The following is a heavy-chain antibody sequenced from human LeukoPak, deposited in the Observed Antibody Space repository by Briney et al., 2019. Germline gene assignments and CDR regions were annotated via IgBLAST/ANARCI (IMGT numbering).Heavy chain of an antibody. CDR1: GYTFTSYD. Sequence: ASVKVSCKASGYTFTSYDINWVRQATGQGLEWMGWMNPNSGNTGYAQKFQGRVTMTRNTSISTAYMELSSLRSEDTAVYYCARGVRYCSGGCCYGIQYNWFDPWGQGTLVTVSS. CDR2: MNPNSGNT. D-gene: IGHD2-15*01. J-gene: IGHJ5*02. V-gene: IGHV1-8*01. CDR3: ARGVRYCSGGCCYGIQYNWFDP.